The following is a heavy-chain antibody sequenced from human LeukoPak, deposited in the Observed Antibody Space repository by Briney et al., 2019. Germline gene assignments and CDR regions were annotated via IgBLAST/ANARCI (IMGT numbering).Heavy chain of an antibody. J-gene: IGHJ4*02. Sequence: VASVKVSCKASGYTFTSYDINWVRQATGQGLEWMGWMNPNSGNTGYAQKFQGRVTMTRNTSISTAYMGLSSLRSEDTAVYYCARGITGTTDLDYWGQGTLVTVSS. CDR3: ARGITGTTDLDY. V-gene: IGHV1-8*01. CDR1: GYTFTSYD. CDR2: MNPNSGNT. D-gene: IGHD1-7*01.